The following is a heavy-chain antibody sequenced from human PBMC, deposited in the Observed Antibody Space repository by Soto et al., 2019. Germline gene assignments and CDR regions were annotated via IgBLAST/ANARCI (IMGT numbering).Heavy chain of an antibody. CDR1: GGSISSYY. D-gene: IGHD4-17*01. CDR2: IYYSGST. J-gene: IGHJ4*02. CDR3: ARDGYGDYFSY. V-gene: IGHV4-59*01. Sequence: SETLSLTCTVSGGSISSYYWSWIRQPPGKGLEWIGYIYYSGSTNYNPSLKSRVTISVDTSKNQFSLKLSSVTAADTAVYYCARDGYGDYFSYWGQGTLVTVSS.